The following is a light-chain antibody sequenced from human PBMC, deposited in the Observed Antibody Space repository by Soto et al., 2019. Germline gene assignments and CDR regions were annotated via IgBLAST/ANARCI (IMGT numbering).Light chain of an antibody. V-gene: IGKV3-15*01. J-gene: IGKJ4*01. CDR2: DTY. Sequence: EIVLTQSPAALSVSPVERATLSCWASQSVGTTLNWYQQKPGQAPRLLIYDTYIRATGIPARFSGSGSGTEFTLTIASLQSEDFGVYYCQRFNRWPLAFGGGTKVDIK. CDR3: QRFNRWPLA. CDR1: QSVGTT.